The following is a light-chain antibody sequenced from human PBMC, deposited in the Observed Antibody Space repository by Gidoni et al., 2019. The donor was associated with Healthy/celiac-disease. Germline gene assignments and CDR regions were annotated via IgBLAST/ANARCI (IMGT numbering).Light chain of an antibody. CDR1: QSISSY. V-gene: IGKV1-39*01. CDR3: QQSWST. Sequence: DIQLTQSPSSLSASVGDRVTITCRASQSISSYLNWYQQKPGKAPKLLIYSESSLQSGVPSRFSGSGSWTDFTLSISSLQPEDFATYYCQQSWSTFGQGTKVEIK. J-gene: IGKJ1*01. CDR2: SES.